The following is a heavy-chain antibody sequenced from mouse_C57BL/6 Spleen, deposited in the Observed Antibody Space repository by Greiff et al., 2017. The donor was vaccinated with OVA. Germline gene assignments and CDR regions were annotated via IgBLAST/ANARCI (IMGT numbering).Heavy chain of an antibody. CDR3: AVLGDYYAMDY. CDR2: IHPSDSET. CDR1: GYTFTSYW. Sequence: QVQLKQPGAELVKPGASVKVSCKASGYTFTSYWMHWVKQRPGQGLEWIGRIHPSDSETNYNQKFKGKATLTVDKSSSTAYMQLSSLTSEDSAVYYCAVLGDYYAMDYWGQGTSGTVSS. V-gene: IGHV1-74*01. J-gene: IGHJ4*01.